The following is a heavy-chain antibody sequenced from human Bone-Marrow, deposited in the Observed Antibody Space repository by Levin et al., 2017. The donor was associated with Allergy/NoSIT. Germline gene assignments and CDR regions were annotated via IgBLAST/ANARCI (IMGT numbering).Heavy chain of an antibody. CDR3: AHRLAYSTVGHLGFGY. V-gene: IGHV2-5*01. CDR1: GFSLNRNGVG. D-gene: IGHD2-15*01. Sequence: KESGPTLVKPPETVTLTCTFSGFSLNRNGVGVGWIRQPPGKALEWLALIYYNDDRRYSPSLKNRVTINMDSSKSQVVLKMTNMGPVDTATYFCAHRLAYSTVGHLGFGYWGQGVLVTVSS. CDR2: IYYNDDR. J-gene: IGHJ4*02.